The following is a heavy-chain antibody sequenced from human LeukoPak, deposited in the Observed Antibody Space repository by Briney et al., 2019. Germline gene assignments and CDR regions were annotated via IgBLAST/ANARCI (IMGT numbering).Heavy chain of an antibody. Sequence: PGGSLRLSCAASGFTFSSYAMSWVRQAPGKGLEWVSAISSSGGSTYYADSVKGRFTISRDNSKNTLYLQMNSLRAEDTAVYYCAKQPYYYGSGSMGDWFDPWGQGTLVTVSS. CDR1: GFTFSSYA. CDR3: AKQPYYYGSGSMGDWFDP. CDR2: ISSSGGST. D-gene: IGHD3-10*01. V-gene: IGHV3-23*01. J-gene: IGHJ5*02.